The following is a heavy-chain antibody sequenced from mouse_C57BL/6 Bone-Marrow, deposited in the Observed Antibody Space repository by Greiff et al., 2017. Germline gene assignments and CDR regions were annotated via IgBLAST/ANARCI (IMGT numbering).Heavy chain of an antibody. Sequence: QVQLQQSGAELARPGASVKLSCKASGYTFTSYGISWVKQRTGQGLEWIGEIYPRSGNTYYNEKFKGKATLTADKSSSTAYMELRSLTSEDSAVYYCAMPPWFAYWGQGTLVTVSA. CDR2: IYPRSGNT. V-gene: IGHV1-81*01. J-gene: IGHJ3*01. CDR1: GYTFTSYG. CDR3: AMPPWFAY.